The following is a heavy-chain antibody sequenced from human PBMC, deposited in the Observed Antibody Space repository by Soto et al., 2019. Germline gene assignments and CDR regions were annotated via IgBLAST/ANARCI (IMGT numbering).Heavy chain of an antibody. CDR2: INPNSGGT. D-gene: IGHD3-10*01. CDR3: AREAVGSGSYYNRDYYGMDV. CDR1: GYSFTGYY. Sequence: ASVKVSCKASGYSFTGYYMHWVRQAPGQGLEWMGWINPNSGGTNYAQKFQGWVTMTRDTSISTAYMELSRLRSDDTAVYYCAREAVGSGSYYNRDYYGMDVWGQGTTVTVSS. J-gene: IGHJ6*02. V-gene: IGHV1-2*04.